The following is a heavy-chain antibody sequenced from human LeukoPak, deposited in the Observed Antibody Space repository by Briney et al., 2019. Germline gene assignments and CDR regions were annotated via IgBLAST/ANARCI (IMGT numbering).Heavy chain of an antibody. CDR1: GYTFTGYC. Sequence: ASVKVSCKASGYTFTGYCMHWVRQAPGQGLEWMGRINPNSGGTNYAQKFQGRVTMTRDTSISTAYMELSRLRSDDTAVYYCARDDNWNQFDYWGQGTLVTVSS. V-gene: IGHV1-2*06. J-gene: IGHJ4*02. CDR3: ARDDNWNQFDY. D-gene: IGHD1-20*01. CDR2: INPNSGGT.